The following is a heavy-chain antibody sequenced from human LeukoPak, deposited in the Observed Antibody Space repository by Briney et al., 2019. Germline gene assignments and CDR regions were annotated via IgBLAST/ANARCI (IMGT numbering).Heavy chain of an antibody. Sequence: ASVKVSCKASGYTFTGYYMHWVRQAPGQGLEWMGWINPNRGGTNYAQKFQGRVTMTRDTSISTAYMELSRLRSDDTAVYYCARAGRVLSSGPGGWGQGTLVTVSS. CDR3: ARAGRVLSSGPGG. J-gene: IGHJ4*02. V-gene: IGHV1-2*02. CDR1: GYTFTGYY. CDR2: INPNRGGT. D-gene: IGHD6-19*01.